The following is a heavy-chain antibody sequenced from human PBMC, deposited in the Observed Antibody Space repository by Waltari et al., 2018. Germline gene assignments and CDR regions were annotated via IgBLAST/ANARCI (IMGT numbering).Heavy chain of an antibody. CDR1: GGSISTNYN. J-gene: IGHJ1*01. CDR2: MQYRGST. D-gene: IGHD4-17*01. CDR3: GRIAFGDDGGYFQH. V-gene: IGHV4-39*01. Sequence: QLQLQESGPGLVKPSETLSLTCTVSGGSISTNYNGGWIRQPPGKGLEWMGNMQYRGSTFYNPSLKSRVTISLDTSKNQFSRRLSSVGAADTAVYFCGRIAFGDDGGYFQHWGQGTLVTVSS.